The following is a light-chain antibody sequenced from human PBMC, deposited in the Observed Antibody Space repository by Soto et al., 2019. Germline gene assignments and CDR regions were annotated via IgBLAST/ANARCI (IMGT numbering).Light chain of an antibody. V-gene: IGKV3-15*01. CDR2: VAS. CDR1: QSVGRN. J-gene: IGKJ1*01. Sequence: EIVMTQSPATLSASPGERATLSCRASQSVGRNLAWYQQKPGQAPRLVIYVASTRATGIPARFSGSGSGTEFTLTISSLQSEDFAVYYCQQYNNRPPRTFGQGTKVEIK. CDR3: QQYNNRPPRT.